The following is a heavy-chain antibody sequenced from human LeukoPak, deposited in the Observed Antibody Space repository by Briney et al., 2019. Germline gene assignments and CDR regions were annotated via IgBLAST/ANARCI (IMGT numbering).Heavy chain of an antibody. D-gene: IGHD3-16*02. V-gene: IGHV3-21*01. CDR3: ARDMITFGGVIVISIPFDY. Sequence: GGSLRLSCAASGFTFSSYSMNWVRQAPGKGLEWVSSISSSSSYIYYADSVKGRFTISRDNAKNSLCLQMSSLRAEDTAVYYCARDMITFGGVIVISIPFDYWGQGTLVTVSS. J-gene: IGHJ4*02. CDR1: GFTFSSYS. CDR2: ISSSSSYI.